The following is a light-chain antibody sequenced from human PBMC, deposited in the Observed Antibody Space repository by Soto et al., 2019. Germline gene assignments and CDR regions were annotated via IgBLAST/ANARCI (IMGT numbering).Light chain of an antibody. CDR3: SSYTTSNTYV. CDR2: EVS. V-gene: IGLV2-18*02. Sequence: QSALTQPPSVSGSPGQSVTISCTGTSSDVGSYNSVSWYQQPPGTVPTLMIYEVSNRPSGVPDRFSGSKSGNTASLTISGLQAEDEADYYCSSYTTSNTYVFGTGTKLTVL. CDR1: SSDVGSYNS. J-gene: IGLJ1*01.